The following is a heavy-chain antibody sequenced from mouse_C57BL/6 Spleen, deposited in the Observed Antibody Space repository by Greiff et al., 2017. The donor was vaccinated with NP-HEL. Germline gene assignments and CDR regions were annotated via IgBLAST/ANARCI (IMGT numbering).Heavy chain of an antibody. CDR2: IYPGSGST. J-gene: IGHJ1*03. V-gene: IGHV1-55*01. CDR1: GYTFTSYW. CDR3: ARYYGSRNWYFDV. D-gene: IGHD1-1*01. Sequence: QVQLQQPGAELVKPGASVMMSCKASGYTFTSYWITWVKQRPGQGLEWIGDIYPGSGSTNYNEKFKSKATLTVDTSSSTAYMQLSSLTSEDSAVYYCARYYGSRNWYFDVWGTGTTVTVSS.